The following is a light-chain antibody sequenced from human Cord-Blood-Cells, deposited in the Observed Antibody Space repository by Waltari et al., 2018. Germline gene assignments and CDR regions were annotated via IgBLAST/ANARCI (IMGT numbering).Light chain of an antibody. Sequence: EIVLTPSPGTLSLSPGERATLSCRASQSVSSSYLAWYQQKPGQAPRLLIYGSSSRATGIPDRFSGSGSGTDFTLTISRLEPEDFAVYYCQQYGSSPLTFGGRTKVEIK. CDR1: QSVSSSY. V-gene: IGKV3-20*01. CDR3: QQYGSSPLT. J-gene: IGKJ4*01. CDR2: GSS.